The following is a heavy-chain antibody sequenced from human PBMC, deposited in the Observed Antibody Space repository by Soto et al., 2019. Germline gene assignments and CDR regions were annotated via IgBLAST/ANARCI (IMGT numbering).Heavy chain of an antibody. CDR2: IYYTGTT. CDR3: ARSYSSSGYYYYGMDV. J-gene: IGHJ6*02. Sequence: NPSETLSLTCTVSGGSISSYYWSWIRQPPGKGLEWIAYIYYTGTTAYNSSLKSRVTISLDTPKNQFSLSLRSVTPADTAVYYCARSYSSSGYYYYGMDVWGQGTTVTVSS. D-gene: IGHD3-22*01. V-gene: IGHV4-59*01. CDR1: GGSISSYY.